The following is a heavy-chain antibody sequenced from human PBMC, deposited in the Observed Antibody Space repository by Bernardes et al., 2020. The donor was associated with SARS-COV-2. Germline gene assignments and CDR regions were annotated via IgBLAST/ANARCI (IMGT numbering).Heavy chain of an antibody. CDR1: GFIFGDNA. CDR2: INGGGYNT. V-gene: IGHV3-23*01. CDR3: AKVVYYGSGIKNQYFDY. D-gene: IGHD3-10*01. J-gene: IGHJ4*02. Sequence: GGSLRLSCAASGFIFGDNAMSWVRQAPGKGLEWVSGINGGGYNTYYADSVKGRFTIFRDNSKNTLSLQMNNLRAEDTAVYYCAKVVYYGSGIKNQYFDYWGQGSLVTVSS.